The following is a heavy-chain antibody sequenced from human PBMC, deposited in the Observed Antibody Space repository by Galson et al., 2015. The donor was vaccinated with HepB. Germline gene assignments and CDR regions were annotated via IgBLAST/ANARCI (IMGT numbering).Heavy chain of an antibody. CDR3: ASLGPVVVAATPTVDY. D-gene: IGHD2-15*01. CDR2: IYTSGST. CDR1: GGSISSGSYY. Sequence: TLSLTCTVSGGSISSGSYYWSWIRQPAGKGLEWIGRIYTSGSTNYNPSLKSRVTMSVDTSKNQFSLKLSSVTAADTAVYYCASLGPVVVAATPTVDYWGQGTLVTVSS. V-gene: IGHV4-61*02. J-gene: IGHJ4*02.